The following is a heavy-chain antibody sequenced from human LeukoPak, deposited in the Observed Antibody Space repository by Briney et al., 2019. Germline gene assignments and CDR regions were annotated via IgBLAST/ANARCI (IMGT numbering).Heavy chain of an antibody. V-gene: IGHV3-7*01. Sequence: PGGSLRLSCGASEFSFSNSWMTWVRQGPGKGLEWVANIKEDGSEKYYADSVKGRFVISRDNAKNLLYLQMNGLRAEDTALYYCARDKMTSRPRVYSWFDPWGHGTLITVSS. CDR1: EFSFSNSW. D-gene: IGHD6-6*01. J-gene: IGHJ5*02. CDR3: ARDKMTSRPRVYSWFDP. CDR2: IKEDGSEK.